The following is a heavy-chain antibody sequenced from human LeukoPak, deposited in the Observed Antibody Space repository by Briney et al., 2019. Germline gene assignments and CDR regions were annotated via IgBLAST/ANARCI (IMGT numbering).Heavy chain of an antibody. J-gene: IGHJ6*03. D-gene: IGHD3-3*01. CDR1: GFTFSIYD. CDR3: ARDQVAYYDFWSGYGSLRYYYYMDV. V-gene: IGHV3-23*01. Sequence: PGGSLRLSCEASGFTFSIYDMYWVRQAPGKGLECVASISRNSGDYTLYAASVKGRFTISRDNSRSTLYLQMNSLRAEDTAVYYCARDQVAYYDFWSGYGSLRYYYYMDVWGKGTTVTVSS. CDR2: ISRNSGDYT.